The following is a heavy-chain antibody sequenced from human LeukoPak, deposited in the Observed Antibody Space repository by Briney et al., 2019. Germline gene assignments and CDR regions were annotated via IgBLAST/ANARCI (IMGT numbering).Heavy chain of an antibody. Sequence: ASVKVSCKASGYTFTSYGISWVRQAPGQGLEWMGWISAYNGNTDYAQKLQGRVTMTTDTSTSTAYMELRSLRSDDTAVYYCASDQGDIVVVTAIYYYYYGMDVWGQGTTVTVSS. CDR3: ASDQGDIVVVTAIYYYYYGMDV. V-gene: IGHV1-18*01. CDR2: ISAYNGNT. J-gene: IGHJ6*02. D-gene: IGHD2-21*02. CDR1: GYTFTSYG.